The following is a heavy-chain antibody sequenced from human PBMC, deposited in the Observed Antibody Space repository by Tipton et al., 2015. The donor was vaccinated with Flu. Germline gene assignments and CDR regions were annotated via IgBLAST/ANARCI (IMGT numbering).Heavy chain of an antibody. CDR1: GNSFSSYW. CDR3: ARHDGDSPFDF. V-gene: IGHV5-51*01. CDR2: IYPDDSDT. D-gene: IGHD2-21*02. Sequence: QLVQSGAEVKKPGESLKISCKGSGNSFSSYWIGWVRQMAGKGLEWMGTIYPDDSDTKYSPSFQGQVTITADKSISTAYLQWGSLKASDTAMYYCARHDGDSPFDFWGQGTLVTVSS. J-gene: IGHJ4*02.